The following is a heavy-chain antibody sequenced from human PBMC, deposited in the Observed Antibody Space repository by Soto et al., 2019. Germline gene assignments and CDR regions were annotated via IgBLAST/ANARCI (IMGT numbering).Heavy chain of an antibody. V-gene: IGHV4-4*02. J-gene: IGHJ6*03. CDR2: IYHSGST. Sequence: PSETLSLTCAVSSGSISSSNWWSWVRQPPGKGLEWIGEIYHSGSTNYNPSLKSRSTISVDKSKNQFSLKLSSVTAADTAVYYVARVTRSYDFLTGYSPSYYYYYMDVWGKGTTVTVSS. D-gene: IGHD3-9*01. CDR1: SGSISSSNW. CDR3: ARVTRSYDFLTGYSPSYYYYYMDV.